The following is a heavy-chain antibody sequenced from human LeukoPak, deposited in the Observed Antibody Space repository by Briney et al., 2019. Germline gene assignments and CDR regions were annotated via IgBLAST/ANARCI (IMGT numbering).Heavy chain of an antibody. D-gene: IGHD5-24*01. V-gene: IGHV4-39*07. CDR1: GGSISSSSYY. Sequence: SETLSLTCTVSGGSISSSSYYWGWIRQPPGKGLEWRGSIYYSGSTYYNPSLKSRVTISVDTSKNQFSLKLSSVTAADTAVYYCARGSMATITEYYFDYWGQGTLVTVSS. J-gene: IGHJ4*02. CDR2: IYYSGST. CDR3: ARGSMATITEYYFDY.